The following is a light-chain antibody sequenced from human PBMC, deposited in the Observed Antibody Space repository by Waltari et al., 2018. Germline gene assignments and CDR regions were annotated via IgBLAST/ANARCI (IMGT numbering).Light chain of an antibody. CDR3: QYFDNLPMFT. J-gene: IGKJ2*01. Sequence: DIQLTQSPSSLAASVGDRVTLTCRASQDIGGYFNWYQQQPGKAPKLLIYKTSILNTGVPSRFSGGSSRIDYTLTITNLQPEDIATYYCQYFDNLPMFTFGPGTKLEIK. V-gene: IGKV1-33*01. CDR2: KTS. CDR1: QDIGGY.